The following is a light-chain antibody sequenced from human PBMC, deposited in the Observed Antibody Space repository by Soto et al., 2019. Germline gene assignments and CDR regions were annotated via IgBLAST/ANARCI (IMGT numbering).Light chain of an antibody. CDR2: DAY. Sequence: DIQMTQSPSTLSASVGDRVTIACRASQSISRSLAWYLRKPGEAPKLLIYDAYNLETGVPSRFRGSGSGTEFTLTINSLQPDDFVSYFLQQYSGYPLTFGGGTKVEIK. V-gene: IGKV1-5*01. J-gene: IGKJ4*01. CDR1: QSISRS. CDR3: QQYSGYPLT.